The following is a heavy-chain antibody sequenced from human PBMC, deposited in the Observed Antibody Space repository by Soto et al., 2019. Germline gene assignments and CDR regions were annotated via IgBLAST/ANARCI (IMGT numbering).Heavy chain of an antibody. CDR2: INHSGST. D-gene: IGHD6-13*01. CDR3: ARLGIAAACKHYCYGMDV. J-gene: IGHJ6*02. V-gene: IGHV4-34*01. CDR1: GGSFSGYY. Sequence: SETLSLTCAVYGGSFSGYYWSWIRQPPGKGLEWIGEINHSGSTNYNPSLKSRVTISVDTSKNQFSLKLSSVTAADTAVYYCARLGIAAACKHYCYGMDVWGQGTTVTVYS.